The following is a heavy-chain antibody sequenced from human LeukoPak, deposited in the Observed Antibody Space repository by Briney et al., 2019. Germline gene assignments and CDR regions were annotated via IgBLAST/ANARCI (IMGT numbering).Heavy chain of an antibody. CDR1: GVSISSYY. J-gene: IGHJ3*02. D-gene: IGHD3-3*01. CDR2: IYYSGST. CDR3: ASTTIFGVVINNAFDI. Sequence: PSETLSLTCTVSGVSISSYYWSWIRQPPGKGLEWIGYIYYSGSTNYNPSLKSRVTISVDTSKNQFSLKLSSVTAADPAVYYCASTTIFGVVINNAFDIWGQGTMVTVSS. V-gene: IGHV4-59*01.